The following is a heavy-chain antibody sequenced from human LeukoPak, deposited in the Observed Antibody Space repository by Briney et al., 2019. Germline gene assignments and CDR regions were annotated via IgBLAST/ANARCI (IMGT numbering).Heavy chain of an antibody. CDR3: ARDRSSSGYVGGDSYYFDY. V-gene: IGHV3-48*03. D-gene: IGHD5-12*01. CDR1: GFTFSSYE. Sequence: GGSLRLSCAASGFTFSSYEMNWVRQAPGKGLEWASYISSSGSTIYYADSVKGRFTISRDNAKNSLYLQMNSLRAEDTAVYYCARDRSSSGYVGGDSYYFDYWGQGTLVTVSS. CDR2: ISSSGSTI. J-gene: IGHJ4*02.